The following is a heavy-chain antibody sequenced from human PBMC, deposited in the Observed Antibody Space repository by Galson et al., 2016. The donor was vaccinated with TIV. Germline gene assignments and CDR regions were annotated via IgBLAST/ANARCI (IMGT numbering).Heavy chain of an antibody. D-gene: IGHD1-26*01. Sequence: SLRLSCAASGFSFSNAWMTWVRHAPGKGLEWLGRFKRAPDGGTSDYAAPVQDRFVISRDDAINTLYLEMNSLKTEDTAVYYCTTARGLGPTLFNHWAQGILVTVSS. CDR3: TTARGLGPTLFNH. CDR1: GFSFSNAW. J-gene: IGHJ4*02. CDR2: FKRAPDGGTS. V-gene: IGHV3-15*01.